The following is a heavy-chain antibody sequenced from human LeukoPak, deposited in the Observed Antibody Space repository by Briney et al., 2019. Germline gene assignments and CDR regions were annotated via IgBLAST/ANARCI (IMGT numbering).Heavy chain of an antibody. CDR3: AREVVLTGYPYDY. Sequence: PGGSLRLSCAASGFTFSIYSMNWVRQAPGKGLEWVSSISSSSSYIYYADSVKGRFTISRDNAKNSLYLQMNSLRAEDTAVYYCAREVVLTGYPYDYWGQGTLVTVSS. D-gene: IGHD3-9*01. CDR2: ISSSSSYI. V-gene: IGHV3-21*01. J-gene: IGHJ4*02. CDR1: GFTFSIYS.